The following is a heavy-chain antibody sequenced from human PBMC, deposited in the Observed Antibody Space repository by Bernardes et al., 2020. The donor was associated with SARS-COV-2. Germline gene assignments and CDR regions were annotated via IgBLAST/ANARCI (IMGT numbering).Heavy chain of an antibody. CDR2: ISSSSNYI. J-gene: IGHJ6*02. V-gene: IGHV3-21*01. CDR3: AKEFDGSGFPDYSHYGMGV. Sequence: GGSLRLSCVASGFTFSSYSMNGVRQAPGKGLEWVSSISSSSNYIYFVDSVKGRFTISRDNSKNTLYLQMNSLRPEDTAVYYCAKEFDGSGFPDYSHYGMGVWGQGTTVTVSS. D-gene: IGHD3-22*01. CDR1: GFTFSSYS.